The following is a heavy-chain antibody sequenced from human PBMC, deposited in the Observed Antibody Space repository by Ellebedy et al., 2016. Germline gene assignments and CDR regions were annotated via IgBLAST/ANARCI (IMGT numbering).Heavy chain of an antibody. CDR3: ATDKAAAGIGY. V-gene: IGHV1-24*01. CDR1: GFTFDDYA. D-gene: IGHD6-13*01. Sequence: GGSLRLSCAAPGFTFDDYAMHWVRQAPGKGLEWMGGFDPEDGETIYAQKFQGRVTMTEDTSTDTAYMELSSLRSEDTAVYYCATDKAAAGIGYWGQGTLVTVSS. J-gene: IGHJ4*02. CDR2: FDPEDGET.